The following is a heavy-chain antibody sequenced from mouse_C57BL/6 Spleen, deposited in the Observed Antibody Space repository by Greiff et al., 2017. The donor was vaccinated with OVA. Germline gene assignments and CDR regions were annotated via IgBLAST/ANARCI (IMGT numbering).Heavy chain of an antibody. CDR2: INPSTGGT. D-gene: IGHD1-1*01. V-gene: IGHV1-42*01. J-gene: IGHJ3*01. CDR3: ARELNYYGSSWSAY. CDR1: GYSFTGYY. Sequence: EVKLMESGPELVKPGASVKISCKASGYSFTGYYMNWVKQSPEKSLEWIGEINPSTGGTTYNQKFKAKATLTVDKSSSTAYMQLMSLTSEDSAVYYCARELNYYGSSWSAYWGQGTLVTVSA.